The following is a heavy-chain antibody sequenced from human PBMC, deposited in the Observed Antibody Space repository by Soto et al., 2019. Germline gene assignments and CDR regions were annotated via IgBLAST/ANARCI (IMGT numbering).Heavy chain of an antibody. J-gene: IGHJ4*02. Sequence: SVKVSCKASGGTFSSYAISWVRQAPGQGLEWMGGIIPIFGTANYAQKFQGRVTITADESTSTAYMELSSLRSGDTAVYYCARDVLGRQISTDPNFDYWGQGTLVTVSS. CDR3: ARDVLGRQISTDPNFDY. CDR1: GGTFSSYA. V-gene: IGHV1-69*13. CDR2: IIPIFGTA.